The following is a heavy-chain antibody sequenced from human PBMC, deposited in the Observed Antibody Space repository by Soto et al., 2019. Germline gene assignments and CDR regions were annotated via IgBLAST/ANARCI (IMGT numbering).Heavy chain of an antibody. CDR1: GYTFTSYD. Sequence: QVQLVQSGAEVKKPGASVKVSCKASGYTFTSYDINWVRQATGQRLEWMGWMNPNSGNTGYAQKFQGRVTMTRNTSRSTAYMDLSSLRSEDTAVYYCARGPYYYDSSGYSNYWGQGTLVTVSS. J-gene: IGHJ4*02. CDR2: MNPNSGNT. D-gene: IGHD3-22*01. CDR3: ARGPYYYDSSGYSNY. V-gene: IGHV1-8*01.